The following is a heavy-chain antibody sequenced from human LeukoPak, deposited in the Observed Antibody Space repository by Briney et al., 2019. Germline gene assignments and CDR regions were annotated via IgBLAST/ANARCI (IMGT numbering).Heavy chain of an antibody. V-gene: IGHV4-34*01. CDR2: INHSGSA. J-gene: IGHJ4*02. CDR1: GGPFSGYY. Sequence: SETLSLTCAVYGGPFSGYYWSWIRQPPGKGLEWIGEINHSGSANYNPSLKSRVTISVDMSKNQFSLKLNSVTAADTAVYYCARARGGYYDSSGYYSAFDYWGQGTLVTVSS. CDR3: ARARGGYYDSSGYYSAFDY. D-gene: IGHD3-22*01.